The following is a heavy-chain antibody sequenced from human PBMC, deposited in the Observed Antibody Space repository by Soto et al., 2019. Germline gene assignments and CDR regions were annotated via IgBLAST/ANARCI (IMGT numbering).Heavy chain of an antibody. J-gene: IGHJ6*03. V-gene: IGHV3-74*01. CDR2: INSDGSST. D-gene: IGHD2-2*01. CDR3: ARDEVVVVPAAYYYYYYYMDV. Sequence: GGSLRLSCAASGFTFSSYWMHWVRQAPGKGLVWVSRINSDGSSTSYADSVKGRFTISRDNAKNTLYLQMNSLRAEDTAVYYCARDEVVVVPAAYYYYYYYMDVWGKGTTVTVSS. CDR1: GFTFSSYW.